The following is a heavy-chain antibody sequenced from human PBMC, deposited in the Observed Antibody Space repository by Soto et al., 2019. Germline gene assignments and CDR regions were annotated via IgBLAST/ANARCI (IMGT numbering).Heavy chain of an antibody. V-gene: IGHV3-21*01. CDR3: ARDLSWGSNWYYYMDV. CDR1: GFAFSSYN. D-gene: IGHD7-27*01. J-gene: IGHJ6*03. CDR2: LSSSSTYI. Sequence: GGSLRLSCAASGFAFSSYNMNWVRQAPGKGLEWVSSLSSSSTYIYYADSAKGRFTISRDNSKNTLYLQMNSLRAEDTAVYYCARDLSWGSNWYYYMDVWGKGTTVTVSS.